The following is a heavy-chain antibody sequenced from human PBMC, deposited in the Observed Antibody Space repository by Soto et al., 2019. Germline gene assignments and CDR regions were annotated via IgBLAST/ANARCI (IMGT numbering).Heavy chain of an antibody. Sequence: ASVKVSCKASGYTFTSYDINWVRQATGQGLEWMGWMNPNSGNTGYAQKFQGRVTMTRNTSISTAYMELSSLRSEDTAVYYCARGGYDILTGYSYSFDIWGQGTMVTVSS. D-gene: IGHD3-9*01. CDR1: GYTFTSYD. CDR3: ARGGYDILTGYSYSFDI. V-gene: IGHV1-8*01. J-gene: IGHJ3*02. CDR2: MNPNSGNT.